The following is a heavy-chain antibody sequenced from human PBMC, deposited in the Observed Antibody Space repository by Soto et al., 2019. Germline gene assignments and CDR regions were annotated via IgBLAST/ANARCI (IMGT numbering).Heavy chain of an antibody. V-gene: IGHV1-18*01. Sequence: QAQLVQAGAEVRKPGASVKVSCKASGYTFYSHSISWVRQAPGQGLEWMGRINADYGNTQYAQKFRGRDTTTTDTSTTTVYMELTNLRSDDTAVYYCARCIQGDYYYGMDVWDQGTTVTVSS. J-gene: IGHJ6*02. CDR1: GYTFYSHS. D-gene: IGHD5-18*01. CDR2: INADYGNT. CDR3: ARCIQGDYYYGMDV.